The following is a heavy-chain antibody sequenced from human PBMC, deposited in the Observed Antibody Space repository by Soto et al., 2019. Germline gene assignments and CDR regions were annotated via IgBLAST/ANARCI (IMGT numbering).Heavy chain of an antibody. CDR2: IYYSGNT. D-gene: IGHD6-13*01. V-gene: IGHV4-30-4*01. J-gene: IGHJ5*02. Sequence: QVQLRESGPGLVKPSQTLSLTCTVSGDSISSGDYYWSWIRQPPGKGLEWIGCIYYSGNTYYNPSPTRRFRISVETSQRPFSLQLRSVTVADTAVYYCARDFKIYSSPAGPLASWGRGTLVTVSS. CDR1: GDSISSGDYY. CDR3: ARDFKIYSSPAGPLAS.